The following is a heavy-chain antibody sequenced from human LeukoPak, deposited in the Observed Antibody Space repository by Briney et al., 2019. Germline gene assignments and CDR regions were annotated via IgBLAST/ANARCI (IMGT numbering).Heavy chain of an antibody. V-gene: IGHV4-34*01. Sequence: SQTLSLTCAVYCGSFSGYYWSWISQHPGRWSGFNGLVNHSRSTNYNPSLRSRFPISVATSTTQFSLKLSSVTAADTAVYYCAMLDRNYGRSVWYFDLWGRGTLVTVSS. D-gene: IGHD1-14*01. CDR3: AMLDRNYGRSVWYFDL. CDR2: VNHSRST. CDR1: CGSFSGYY. J-gene: IGHJ2*01.